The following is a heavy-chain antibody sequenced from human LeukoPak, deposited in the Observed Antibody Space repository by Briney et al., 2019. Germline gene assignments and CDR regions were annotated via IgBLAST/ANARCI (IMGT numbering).Heavy chain of an antibody. CDR1: GFTFSSYA. J-gene: IGHJ4*02. Sequence: GGSLRLSCAASGFTFSSYAMHWIRQAPGKGLQYVSAISSNGGSTYYADSVKGRFTISRDNSKNTLYLQMGSLRGEDMAVYYCARGGSSSWSPIDYWGQGTLATVSS. D-gene: IGHD6-13*01. CDR2: ISSNGGST. V-gene: IGHV3-64*02. CDR3: ARGGSSSWSPIDY.